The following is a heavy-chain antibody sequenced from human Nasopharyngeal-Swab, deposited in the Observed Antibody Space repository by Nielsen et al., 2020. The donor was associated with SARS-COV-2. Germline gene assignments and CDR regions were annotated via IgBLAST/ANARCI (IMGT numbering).Heavy chain of an antibody. V-gene: IGHV3-43*01. CDR2: ISWDATSI. D-gene: IGHD3-10*01. J-gene: IGHJ4*02. Sequence: GESLKISCAVSGFTFHDYTMHWVRQAPGKGLEWVSLISWDATSIYYADSVKGRFTISRDNGKNSLYLQMSSLSAEDTALYYCARDRSVTSGGYFDYWGQGTLVTVSS. CDR1: GFTFHDYT. CDR3: ARDRSVTSGGYFDY.